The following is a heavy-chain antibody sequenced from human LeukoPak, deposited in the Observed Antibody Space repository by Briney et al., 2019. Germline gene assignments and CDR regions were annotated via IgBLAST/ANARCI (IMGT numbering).Heavy chain of an antibody. CDR2: FDPEDGET. CDR3: APSIVGATTFAFDI. D-gene: IGHD1-26*01. V-gene: IGHV1-24*01. J-gene: IGHJ3*02. Sequence: ASVKVSCKVSGYTLTELSMHWVRQAPGKGLEWMGGFDPEDGETIYAQKFQGRVTMTEDTSTDTAYMELSSLRSEDTAVYYCAPSIVGATTFAFDIWGQGTMVTVSS. CDR1: GYTLTELS.